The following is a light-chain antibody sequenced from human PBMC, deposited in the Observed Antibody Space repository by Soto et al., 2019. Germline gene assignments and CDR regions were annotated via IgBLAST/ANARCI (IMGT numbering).Light chain of an antibody. V-gene: IGKV1-39*01. J-gene: IGKJ5*01. Sequence: DIHMSQSPSSLSASVGDRVTITCRASQSISGYLNWYQQKPGRAPKLLIYTASSLQSGVPSRFSGSGSGTDFTLTISSLQPEDFATYHCQQGYTNPITFGQGTRLEIK. CDR2: TAS. CDR1: QSISGY. CDR3: QQGYTNPIT.